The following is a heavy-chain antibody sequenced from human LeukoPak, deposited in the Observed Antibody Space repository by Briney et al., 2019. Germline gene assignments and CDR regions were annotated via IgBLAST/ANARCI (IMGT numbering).Heavy chain of an antibody. CDR3: ARDQHCSSTSCSKFDP. CDR2: INPNSGGT. CDR1: GYTFTGYY. V-gene: IGHV1-2*02. D-gene: IGHD2-2*01. Sequence: ASVKVSCKASGYTFTGYYLHWVRQAPGQGPDWMGWINPNSGGTNYAQKFQGRVTMTSDTSISTAYMELSSMRSDDMAVYYCARDQHCSSTSCSKFDPWGQGTLVTVSS. J-gene: IGHJ5*02.